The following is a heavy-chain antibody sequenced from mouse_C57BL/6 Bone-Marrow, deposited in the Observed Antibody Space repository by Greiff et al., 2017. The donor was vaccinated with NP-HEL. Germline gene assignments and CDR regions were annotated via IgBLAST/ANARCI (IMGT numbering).Heavy chain of an antibody. CDR2: ISSGGSYT. J-gene: IGHJ2*01. CDR3: ARKDYYGSSPFDY. V-gene: IGHV5-6*01. CDR1: GFTFSSYG. Sequence: EVQLVESGGDLVKPGGSLKLSCAASGFTFSSYGMSWVRQTPDKRLEWVATISSGGSYTYYPDSVKGRFTISRDNAKNTLYLQMSSLKSEDTAMYYCARKDYYGSSPFDYWGQGTTLTVSS. D-gene: IGHD1-1*01.